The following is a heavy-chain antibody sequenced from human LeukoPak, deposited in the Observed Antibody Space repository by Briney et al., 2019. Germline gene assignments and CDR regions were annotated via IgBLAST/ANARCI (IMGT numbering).Heavy chain of an antibody. J-gene: IGHJ4*02. CDR3: ASLNYVWGINVDY. V-gene: IGHV4-38-2*02. CDR2: IYHSGST. D-gene: IGHD3-16*01. Sequence: SETLSLTCTVSGYSISSGYYWGWIRQPPGKGLEWTGSIYHSGSTYYNPSLKSRATISVDTSKNQFSLKLSSVTAADTAVYYCASLNYVWGINVDYWGQGTLVTVSS. CDR1: GYSISSGYY.